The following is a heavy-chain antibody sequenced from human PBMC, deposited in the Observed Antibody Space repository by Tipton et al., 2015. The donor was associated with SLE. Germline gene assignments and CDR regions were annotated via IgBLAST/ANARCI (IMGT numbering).Heavy chain of an antibody. CDR1: FGSINSANHF. CDR2: ISYRGSA. J-gene: IGHJ4*02. V-gene: IGHV4-31*03. Sequence: LRLSCTVSFGSINSANHFWSWVRQLPGEGLEWIGFISYRGSAYYNPSLQSRVTISLDMSKNQFSLTMTSVTAADTAVYYCARGSVVADDFWGQGTLVTVSS. CDR3: ARGSVVADDF. D-gene: IGHD2-15*01.